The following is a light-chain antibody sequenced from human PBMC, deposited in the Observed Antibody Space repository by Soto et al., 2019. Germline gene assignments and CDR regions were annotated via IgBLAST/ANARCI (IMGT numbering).Light chain of an antibody. V-gene: IGKV3-20*01. CDR1: QSVGSNF. CDR2: GAS. J-gene: IGKJ5*01. CDR3: QQYGNSPIT. Sequence: EIVLTQSPGTLSLSPGERATLSCRASQSVGSNFLAWYQQKPGQAPRLLIYGASNRATGIPDRFSGSGSGTDFTLTISRLEPEDFEVYYCQQYGNSPITFGQGTRLEIK.